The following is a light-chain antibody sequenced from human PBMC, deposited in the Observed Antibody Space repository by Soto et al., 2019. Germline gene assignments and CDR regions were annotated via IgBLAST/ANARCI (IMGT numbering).Light chain of an antibody. Sequence: AIQMTQSPSSLSASVGDRVNITCRASQDISNDLGWYLQKAGQAPKLLIYAASNLQTGDPSRFSGSGSGTDFTLTISSLQPEDFATYYCLQDYNYPRTFGHVTKVEI. J-gene: IGKJ1*01. CDR1: QDISND. CDR2: AAS. CDR3: LQDYNYPRT. V-gene: IGKV1-6*01.